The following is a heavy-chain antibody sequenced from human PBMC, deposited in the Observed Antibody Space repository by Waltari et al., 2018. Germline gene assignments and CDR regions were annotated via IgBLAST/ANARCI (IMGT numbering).Heavy chain of an antibody. CDR1: GFSLSTSGMR. D-gene: IGHD1-26*01. CDR2: IDLDDAK. V-gene: IGHV2-70*04. J-gene: IGHJ4*02. CDR3: ARSLFTSGSDDY. Sequence: QVTLKESGPALVKPTQTLTLTCTFSGFSLSTSGMRVSWIRTPPGKALEWLVRIDLDDAKFYSTSLKTMPTISKDTHKNPVILKLTNIDPVDTARYYCARSLFTSGSDDYWGQGTLVTVAS.